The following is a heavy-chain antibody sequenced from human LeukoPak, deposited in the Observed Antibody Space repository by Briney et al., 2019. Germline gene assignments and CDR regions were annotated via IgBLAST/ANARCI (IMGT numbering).Heavy chain of an antibody. D-gene: IGHD3-22*01. V-gene: IGHV5-51*01. CDR1: GYSFTSYW. J-gene: IGHJ4*02. Sequence: GESLKISCKGSGYSFTSYWIGCVRQMRGKGLEWMGIIYPGDSDTRYSPSFQGQVTISADKSISTAYLQWSSLKASDTAMYYCARGDYYYDSSGYFDYWGQGTLVTVSS. CDR3: ARGDYYYDSSGYFDY. CDR2: IYPGDSDT.